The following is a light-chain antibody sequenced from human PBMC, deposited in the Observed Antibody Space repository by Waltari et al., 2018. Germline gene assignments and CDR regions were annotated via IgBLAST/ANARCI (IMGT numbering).Light chain of an antibody. CDR2: RKL. Sequence: QGDQGQPPKLLSFRKLDRTSGISERFSASRSGNIASLTINGLQPEDETDYFCLAWDTSLATWVSGGGTRLTVL. V-gene: IGLV10-54*01. J-gene: IGLJ3*02. CDR3: LAWDTSLATWV.